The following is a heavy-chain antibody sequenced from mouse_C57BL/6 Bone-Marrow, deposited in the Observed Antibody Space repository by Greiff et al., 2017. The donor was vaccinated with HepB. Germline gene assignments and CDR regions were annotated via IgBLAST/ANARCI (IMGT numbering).Heavy chain of an antibody. D-gene: IGHD4-1*01. CDR1: GYTFTSYW. V-gene: IGHV1-72*01. CDR2: FDPNSGGT. J-gene: IGHJ3*01. CDR3: ARWGAGTTWFAY. Sequence: VQLQQPGAELVKPGASVKLSCKASGYTFTSYWMHWVKQRPGRGLEWIGRFDPNSGGTKYNEKFKSKATLTVDKPSSTAYMQLSSLTSEDSAVYYCARWGAGTTWFAYWGQGTLVTVSA.